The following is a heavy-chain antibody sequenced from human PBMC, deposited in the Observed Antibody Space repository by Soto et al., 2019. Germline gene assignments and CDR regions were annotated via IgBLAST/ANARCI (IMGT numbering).Heavy chain of an antibody. D-gene: IGHD1-26*01. CDR3: ARHRRGELRRDAFDI. J-gene: IGHJ3*02. V-gene: IGHV5-51*01. Sequence: GESLKISCKGSGYSFTSYWIGWVRQRPGKGLEWMGIIYPGDSDTRYSPSFQGQVTISADKSISTAYLQWSSLKASDTAMYYCARHRRGELRRDAFDIWGQGTMVTVSS. CDR1: GYSFTSYW. CDR2: IYPGDSDT.